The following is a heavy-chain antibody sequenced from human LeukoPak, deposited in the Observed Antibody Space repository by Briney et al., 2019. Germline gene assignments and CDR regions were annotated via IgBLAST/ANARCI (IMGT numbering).Heavy chain of an antibody. Sequence: SETLSLTCTVSGGSISSYYWSWIRQPPGKGLEWIGYIYYSGSTNYNPSLKSRVTISVDTSKNQFSLKLSSVTAADTAVYYCARDLAQYSSSWRYWGQGTLVTVSS. V-gene: IGHV4-59*01. CDR2: IYYSGST. D-gene: IGHD6-13*01. CDR3: ARDLAQYSSSWRY. CDR1: GGSISSYY. J-gene: IGHJ1*01.